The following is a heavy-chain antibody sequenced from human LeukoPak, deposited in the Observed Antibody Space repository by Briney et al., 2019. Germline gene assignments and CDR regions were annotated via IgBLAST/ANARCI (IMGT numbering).Heavy chain of an antibody. CDR1: GFTLDDYG. CDR2: INWNGGST. V-gene: IGHV3-20*04. D-gene: IGHD3-3*01. J-gene: IGHJ6*03. Sequence: RPGGSLRLSCAASGFTLDDYGMSWVRQAPGKGLEWVSGINWNGGSTGYADSVKGRFTISRDNAKNSLYLQMNSLRAEDTALYYCARVVDGGSYYDFWSGYYKYYYYYMDVWGKGTTVTVSS. CDR3: ARVVDGGSYYDFWSGYYKYYYYYMDV.